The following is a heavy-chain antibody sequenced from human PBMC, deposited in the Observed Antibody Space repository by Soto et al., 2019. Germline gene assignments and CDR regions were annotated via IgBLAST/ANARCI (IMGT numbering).Heavy chain of an antibody. J-gene: IGHJ4*02. CDR3: VNYCSGGSCFPY. D-gene: IGHD2-15*01. V-gene: IGHV3-74*01. CDR1: GFSFSKSW. Sequence: EVQLVESGGDLVQPGGSLRISFAASGFSFSKSWMPWVRQVPGMGPEWVSRINSDGTMTSYADSVKGRFTISRDNAKNTLFLQMNGLRDEDTAVYYCVNYCSGGSCFPYWGQGTLVTVSS. CDR2: INSDGTMT.